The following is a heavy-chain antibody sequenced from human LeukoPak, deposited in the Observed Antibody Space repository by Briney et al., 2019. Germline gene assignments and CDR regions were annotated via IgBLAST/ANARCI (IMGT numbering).Heavy chain of an antibody. Sequence: SETLSLTCTVSSGSMTNYYWSWIRQPPGKGLECIGFIYYSGNTNYNPSLKSRVTISVDTSKNQFSLKLSSMTAADTAVYYCARGALLWFGDRMEYYFDYWGQGTLLTVSS. CDR1: SGSMTNYY. J-gene: IGHJ4*02. D-gene: IGHD3-10*01. CDR3: ARGALLWFGDRMEYYFDY. V-gene: IGHV4-59*01. CDR2: IYYSGNT.